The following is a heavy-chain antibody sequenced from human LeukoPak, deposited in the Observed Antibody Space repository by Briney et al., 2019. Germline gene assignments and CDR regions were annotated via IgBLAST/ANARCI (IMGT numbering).Heavy chain of an antibody. CDR3: ARDGSAGSGYFDY. CDR2: ISISGSTI. CDR1: GFTFSSYE. D-gene: IGHD3-22*01. Sequence: PGGSLRLSCAASGFTFSSYEMNWVRQAPGKGLEWVSYISISGSTIYYADSVKGRFTISRDNAKHSLYLQMNSLRAEETAVYYCARDGSAGSGYFDYWGQGTLVTVSS. V-gene: IGHV3-48*03. J-gene: IGHJ4*02.